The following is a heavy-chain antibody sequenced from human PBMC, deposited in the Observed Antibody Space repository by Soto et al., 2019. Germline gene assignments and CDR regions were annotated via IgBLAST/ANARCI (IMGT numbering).Heavy chain of an antibody. CDR3: ARAIFSRRPAFDY. J-gene: IGHJ4*02. V-gene: IGHV4-31*03. Sequence: SETLSLTCTVSGGSISSGGYYWSWIRQHPGKGLEWIGYIYYSGSTYYNPSLKSRVTISVDTSKNQFSLKLSSVTAADTAVYYCARAIFSRRPAFDYWGQGTLVTVSS. CDR1: GGSISSGGYY. CDR2: IYYSGST. D-gene: IGHD3-3*01.